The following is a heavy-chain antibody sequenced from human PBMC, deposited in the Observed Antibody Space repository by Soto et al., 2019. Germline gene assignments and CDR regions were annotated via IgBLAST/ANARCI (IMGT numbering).Heavy chain of an antibody. CDR3: ARDQGVVVTADNWFDP. CDR2: IFSSGST. D-gene: IGHD2-21*02. J-gene: IGHJ5*02. V-gene: IGHV4-4*07. Sequence: SETLSLTCTVSGGSITDYSWVWIRQPAGKGLEWIGRIFSSGSTNYNPSLKGRITMSLDTSKNQFSLKLNSATATDTAVYFCARDQGVVVTADNWFDPWGQGILVSVSS. CDR1: GGSITDYS.